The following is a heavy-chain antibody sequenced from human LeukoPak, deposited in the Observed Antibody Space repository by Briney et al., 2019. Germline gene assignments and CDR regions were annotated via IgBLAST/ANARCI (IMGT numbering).Heavy chain of an antibody. CDR1: GYTFTSYG. CDR3: ARPRYSSGWYCDY. CDR2: IDPSGGST. J-gene: IGHJ4*02. V-gene: IGHV1-46*01. D-gene: IGHD6-19*01. Sequence: ASVKVSCKASGYTFTSYGTSWVRQAPGQGLEWLGMIDPSGGSTSYAQRFQGRVTMTRDTSMTTVYMELSSLTSEDTAVYYCARPRYSSGWYCDYWGQGTLVTVSS.